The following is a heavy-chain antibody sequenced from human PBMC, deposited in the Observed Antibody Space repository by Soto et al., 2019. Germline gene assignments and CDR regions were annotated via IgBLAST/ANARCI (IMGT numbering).Heavy chain of an antibody. Sequence: SVKVSCKASGFTFTSSAVQWVRQARGQRLEWIGWIVVGSGNTNYAQKFQERVTITRDMSTSTAYMELSSLRSEDTAVYYCAADYSRSAASYYYYGMDVWGQGTTVTVS. J-gene: IGHJ6*02. CDR2: IVVGSGNT. CDR1: GFTFTSSA. D-gene: IGHD6-13*01. V-gene: IGHV1-58*01. CDR3: AADYSRSAASYYYYGMDV.